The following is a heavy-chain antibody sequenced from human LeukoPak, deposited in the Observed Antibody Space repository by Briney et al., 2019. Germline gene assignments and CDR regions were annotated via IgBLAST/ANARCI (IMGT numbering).Heavy chain of an antibody. CDR1: GGSISNYY. CDR3: ARDHDSSGYYYLGGWFDP. J-gene: IGHJ5*02. V-gene: IGHV4-59*01. Sequence: SETLSLTCTVSGGSISNYYWSWIRQPPGKGLEWIGYIYYRGSTNYNPSLKSRVTISVDTSKNQLSLKLTSVTAADTAVYYCARDHDSSGYYYLGGWFDPWGQGTLVTVSS. CDR2: IYYRGST. D-gene: IGHD3-22*01.